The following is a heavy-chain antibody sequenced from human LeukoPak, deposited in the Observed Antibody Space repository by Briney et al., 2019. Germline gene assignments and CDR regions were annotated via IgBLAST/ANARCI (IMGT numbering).Heavy chain of an antibody. D-gene: IGHD2-2*02. J-gene: IGHJ5*02. CDR1: GYTFTSYD. CDR2: INPSGGST. CDR3: ARYPPPYCSSTSCYKNWFDP. V-gene: IGHV1-46*01. Sequence: GASVKVSCKASGYTFTSYDLNRVRQATGQGLEWMGIINPSGGSTSYAQKFQGRVTMTRDTSTSTVYMELSSLRSEDTAVYYCARYPPPYCSSTSCYKNWFDPWGQGTLVTVSS.